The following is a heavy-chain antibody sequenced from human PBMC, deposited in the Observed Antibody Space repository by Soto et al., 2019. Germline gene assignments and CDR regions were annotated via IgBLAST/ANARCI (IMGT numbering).Heavy chain of an antibody. CDR3: AMEGWYWYFDL. V-gene: IGHV6-1*01. CDR1: GDSVSSNSAA. J-gene: IGHJ2*01. CDR2: TYYRSKWYN. Sequence: KQSPTLSLTCAISGDSVSSNSAACNWIRQSPSRGLEWLGRTYYRSKWYNEYAVSVQSRITINPDTSKNQFYLQLNSVTPEDTAVYYCAMEGWYWYFDLWGRGTLVTVSS. D-gene: IGHD6-19*01.